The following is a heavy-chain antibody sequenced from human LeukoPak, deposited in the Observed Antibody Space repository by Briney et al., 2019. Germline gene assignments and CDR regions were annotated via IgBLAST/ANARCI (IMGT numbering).Heavy chain of an antibody. CDR3: AKACGSYFNDAFDI. CDR1: GFTFSSYG. V-gene: IGHV3-30*18. J-gene: IGHJ3*02. CDR2: ISYDGSNK. D-gene: IGHD1-26*01. Sequence: GGSLRLSCAASGFTFSSYGMHWVRQAPGKGLKWVAVISYDGSNKYYADSVKGRFTISRDNSKNTLYLQMNSLRAEDTAVYYCAKACGSYFNDAFDIWGQGTMVTVSS.